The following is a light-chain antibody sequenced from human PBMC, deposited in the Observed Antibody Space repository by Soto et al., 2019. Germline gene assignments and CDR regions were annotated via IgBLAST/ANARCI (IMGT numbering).Light chain of an antibody. V-gene: IGKV1-27*01. Sequence: DIQMTQSPSSLSASVGDTVTITCRASQGIIDYLAWYQQRPGKVPKLLIYAASTLQTGVPSRFSGSGAGTDFTLTIRSLQPEDVASYYYQKYETAPQTFVQGTRVEIK. CDR2: AAS. CDR3: QKYETAPQT. J-gene: IGKJ1*01. CDR1: QGIIDY.